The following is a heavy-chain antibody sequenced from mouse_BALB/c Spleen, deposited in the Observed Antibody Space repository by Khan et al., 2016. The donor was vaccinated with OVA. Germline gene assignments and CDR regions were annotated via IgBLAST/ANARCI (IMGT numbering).Heavy chain of an antibody. Sequence: QIQLVQSGPELKKPGETVKISCKASGYTFTNYGMNWVKQAPGKGLKWMGWINTYTGEPTYADDFKGRFAFSLETSARTAYLQINNLKNEDTATYFCARGVGNLYAMDYWGQGTSVTVSS. CDR2: INTYTGEP. J-gene: IGHJ4*01. CDR1: GYTFTNYG. D-gene: IGHD2-1*01. CDR3: ARGVGNLYAMDY. V-gene: IGHV9-3-1*01.